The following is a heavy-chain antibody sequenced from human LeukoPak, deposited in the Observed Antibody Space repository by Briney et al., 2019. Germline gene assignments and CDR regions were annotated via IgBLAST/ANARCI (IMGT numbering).Heavy chain of an antibody. V-gene: IGHV1-18*01. D-gene: IGHD3-9*01. CDR1: GYTFTSYG. CDR3: ARDGPLLRYFDWLPVDYYYGMDV. Sequence: ASVKVSCKASGYTFTSYGISWVRQAPGQGLEWMGWISAYNGNTNYAQKLQGRVTMTTDTSTSTAYMELRSLRSDDTAVYYCARDGPLLRYFDWLPVDYYYGMDVWGQGTTDTVSS. J-gene: IGHJ6*02. CDR2: ISAYNGNT.